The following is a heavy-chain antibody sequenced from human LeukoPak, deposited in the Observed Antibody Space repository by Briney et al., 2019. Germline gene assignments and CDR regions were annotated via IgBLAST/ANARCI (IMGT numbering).Heavy chain of an antibody. CDR2: IIPIFGTA. J-gene: IGHJ4*02. CDR1: GGTFSSYA. D-gene: IGHD1-26*01. CDR3: ATRGSYQEYFDY. Sequence: VASVKVSCKASGGTFSSYAISWVRQAPGQGLEWMGGIIPIFGTANYAQKFQGRVTMTEDTSTDTAYMELSSLRSEDTAVYYCATRGSYQEYFDYWGQGTLVTVSS. V-gene: IGHV1-69*06.